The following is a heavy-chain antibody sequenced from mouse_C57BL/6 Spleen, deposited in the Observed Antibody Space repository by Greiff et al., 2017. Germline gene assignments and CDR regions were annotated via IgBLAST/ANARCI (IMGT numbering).Heavy chain of an antibody. D-gene: IGHD2-5*01. Sequence: QVQLQQPGAELVKPGASVKLSCKASGYTFTSYWMHWVKQRPGQGLEWIGMIHPNSGSTNYNEKFKSKATLTVDKSSSTAYMQLSSLTSEDSAVYYCAREGDYYSNLDYWGQGTTLTVSS. CDR2: IHPNSGST. J-gene: IGHJ2*01. CDR3: AREGDYYSNLDY. CDR1: GYTFTSYW. V-gene: IGHV1-64*01.